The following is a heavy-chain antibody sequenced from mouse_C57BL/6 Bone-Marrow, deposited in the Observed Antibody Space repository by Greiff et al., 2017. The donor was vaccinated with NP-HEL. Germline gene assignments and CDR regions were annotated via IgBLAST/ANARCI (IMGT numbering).Heavy chain of an antibody. D-gene: IGHD1-1*01. CDR3: ARRDYYGSSYDY. CDR2: IDPSDSYT. Sequence: QVQLQQPGAELVMPGASVKLSCKASGYTFTSYWMHWVKQRPGQGLEWIGEIDPSDSYTNYNQKFKGKSTLTVDKSSSTAYMQLSSLTSEDSAVYYWARRDYYGSSYDYWGQGTTLTVSS. CDR1: GYTFTSYW. V-gene: IGHV1-69*01. J-gene: IGHJ2*01.